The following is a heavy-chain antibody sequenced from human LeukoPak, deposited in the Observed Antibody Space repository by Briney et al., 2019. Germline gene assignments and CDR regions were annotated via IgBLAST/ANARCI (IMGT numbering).Heavy chain of an antibody. CDR3: ARDEFIRRYFDY. D-gene: IGHD3-10*01. J-gene: IGHJ4*02. CDR1: GYTFTSYY. CDR2: INPSGGST. Sequence: GASVKASCKASGYTFTSYYMHWVRQAPGQALEWMGIINPSGGSTSYAQKFQGRVAMTRDTSTSTVYMELSSLRSEDTAVYYCARDEFIRRYFDYWGQGTLVTVSS. V-gene: IGHV1-46*01.